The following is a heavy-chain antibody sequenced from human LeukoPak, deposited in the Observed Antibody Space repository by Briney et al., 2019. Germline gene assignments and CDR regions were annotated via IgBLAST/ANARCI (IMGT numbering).Heavy chain of an antibody. CDR1: VYTFTSYG. D-gene: IGHD3-22*01. CDR2: ISAYNGNT. Sequence: GASVKVSCKASVYTFTSYGISWVRQAPGQGLEWMGWISAYNGNTNYAQKLQGRVTMTTDTSTSTAYTELRRPRSDDTAVDYCAGVLYYYDSSGPIGNRKDYWRQGALVTVCS. CDR3: AGVLYYYDSSGPIGNRKDY. V-gene: IGHV1-18*01. J-gene: IGHJ4*02.